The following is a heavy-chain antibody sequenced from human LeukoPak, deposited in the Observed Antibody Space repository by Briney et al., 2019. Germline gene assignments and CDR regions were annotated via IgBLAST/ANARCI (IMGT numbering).Heavy chain of an antibody. V-gene: IGHV4-34*01. Sequence: KSSGTLSLTCAVYGGSFSGYYWSWIRQPPGKGLEWIGEINHSGSTNYNPSLKSRVTISVDTSKNQFSLKLSSVTAADTAVYYCARGFHYYDSSGDYHSFDYWGQGTLVTVSS. CDR3: ARGFHYYDSSGDYHSFDY. J-gene: IGHJ4*02. D-gene: IGHD3-22*01. CDR2: INHSGST. CDR1: GGSFSGYY.